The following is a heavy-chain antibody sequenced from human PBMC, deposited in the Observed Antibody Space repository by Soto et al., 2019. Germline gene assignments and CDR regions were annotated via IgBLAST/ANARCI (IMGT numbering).Heavy chain of an antibody. D-gene: IGHD6-13*01. J-gene: IGHJ3*02. CDR1: GFTFSSYC. CDR3: ARDALPPYSSSWYGAVDI. CDR2: IRYDGSNK. V-gene: IGHV3-30-3*01. Sequence: XGSLILSCAASGFTFSSYCMHWVRQAPGKGLDWVAVIRYDGSNKYYADSVKGRFTISRDNSKNTLYLQMNSLRAEDTAVYYCARDALPPYSSSWYGAVDIWSHGTLVTVSS.